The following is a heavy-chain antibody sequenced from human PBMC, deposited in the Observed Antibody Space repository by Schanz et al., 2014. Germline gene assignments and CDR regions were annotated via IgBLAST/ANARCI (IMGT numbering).Heavy chain of an antibody. CDR3: AKGMGYCSGGTCYDYYYYGLDV. Sequence: QVQLLQFGGGVVQPGMSLRLSCAASGFTFSSYAMHWVRQAPGKGLEWVALISNDGSIKYYADSVEGRFTISRDNSENTLYLQMNSLSADDTAVFYCAKGMGYCSGGTCYDYYYYGLDVWGQGTTVTVSS. D-gene: IGHD2-15*01. J-gene: IGHJ6*02. CDR2: ISNDGSIK. CDR1: GFTFSSYA. V-gene: IGHV3-30-3*01.